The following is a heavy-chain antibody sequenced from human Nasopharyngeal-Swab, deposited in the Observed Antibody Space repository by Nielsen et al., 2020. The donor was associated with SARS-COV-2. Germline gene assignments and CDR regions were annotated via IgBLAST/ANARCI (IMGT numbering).Heavy chain of an antibody. V-gene: IGHV1-24*01. CDR1: GYTLTELS. Sequence: ASVNVSCKVSGYTLTELSRHWLRQAPGKGLEWMGGFDPEDGETIYAQKFQGRVIMTEDTSKDPAYMELSSLRSEDRDVYYCATADPAGSPSVWFDYWGQGTLGTVSS. CDR2: FDPEDGET. CDR3: ATADPAGSPSVWFDY. D-gene: IGHD1-14*01. J-gene: IGHJ4*02.